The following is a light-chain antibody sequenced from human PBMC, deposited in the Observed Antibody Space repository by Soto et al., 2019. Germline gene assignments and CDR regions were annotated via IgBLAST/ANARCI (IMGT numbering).Light chain of an antibody. Sequence: DILMTQSPSSLYASVGDRVTIACQSSHDVSRNLNWFQQKPGEAPKLLIYDASNLERGVPSRFSGSGSGTHFTFTISSLQPEDVATYYCQQYNSMLSFGGGT. V-gene: IGKV1-33*01. CDR1: HDVSRN. J-gene: IGKJ4*01. CDR2: DAS. CDR3: QQYNSMLS.